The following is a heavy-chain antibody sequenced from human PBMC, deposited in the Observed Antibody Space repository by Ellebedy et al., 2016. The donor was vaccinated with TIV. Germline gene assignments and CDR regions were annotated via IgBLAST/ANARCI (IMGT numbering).Heavy chain of an antibody. J-gene: IGHJ4*02. V-gene: IGHV3-23*01. Sequence: GESLKISCAASGFTFSTNDMSWVRQAPGKGQEWVSVISVRDGSTYYADSVKGRFTISRDNSKNTLYLQMNSLRAEDTAVYYCAKGRGGGSDTSAPRYYFDYWGLGTLVTVSS. CDR2: ISVRDGST. D-gene: IGHD3-22*01. CDR3: AKGRGGGSDTSAPRYYFDY. CDR1: GFTFSTND.